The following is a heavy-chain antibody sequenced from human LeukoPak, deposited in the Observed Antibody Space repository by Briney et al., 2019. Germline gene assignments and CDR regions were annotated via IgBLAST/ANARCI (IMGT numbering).Heavy chain of an antibody. CDR1: GGSISSSTYY. J-gene: IGHJ2*01. Sequence: SETLSLTCTVSGGSISSSTYYWGWFRQPPGKGLEWIAYINYSGNTYYDPSLKSRVTISVDTSRNQFSLTLTSVTASDTAVYYCARFQRSSWYFFDLWGRGTLVTVSS. CDR3: ARFQRSSWYFFDL. D-gene: IGHD6-13*01. V-gene: IGHV4-39*01. CDR2: INYSGNT.